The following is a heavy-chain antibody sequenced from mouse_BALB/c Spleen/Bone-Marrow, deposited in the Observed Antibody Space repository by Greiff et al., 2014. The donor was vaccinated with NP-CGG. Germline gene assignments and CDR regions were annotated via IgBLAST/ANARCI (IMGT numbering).Heavy chain of an antibody. CDR1: GFTFSSYA. J-gene: IGHJ3*01. CDR2: TSSGGSYT. D-gene: IGHD1-1*01. CDR3: ARPHYYGSSWFAY. Sequence: EVKLVESGGGLVKPGGSLKLCCAASGFTFSSYAMSWVRQTPEKRLEWVATTSSGGSYTYYPDSVKGRFTISRDNAKNTLYLQMSSLRSEDTAMYYCARPHYYGSSWFAYWGQGTLVTVSA. V-gene: IGHV5-9-3*01.